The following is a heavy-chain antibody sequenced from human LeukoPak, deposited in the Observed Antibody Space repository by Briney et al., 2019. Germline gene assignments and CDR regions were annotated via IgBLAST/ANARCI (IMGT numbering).Heavy chain of an antibody. Sequence: PGRSLRLSCAASGFTFDNYAFHWVRQTPGKGLEWVSGISWNSGSIGYADSVKGRFTISRDNAKNSLYLQMNSLRAEDMALYYCARGRGSSSTDAFDIWGQGTMVTVSS. J-gene: IGHJ3*02. D-gene: IGHD6-6*01. CDR2: ISWNSGSI. V-gene: IGHV3-9*03. CDR3: ARGRGSSSTDAFDI. CDR1: GFTFDNYA.